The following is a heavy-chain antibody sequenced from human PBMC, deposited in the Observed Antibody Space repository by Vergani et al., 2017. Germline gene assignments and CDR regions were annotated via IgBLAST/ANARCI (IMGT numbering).Heavy chain of an antibody. J-gene: IGHJ6*02. Sequence: QVQLVQSGAEVKKPGASVKVSCKASGYTFTRYYMHWVRQAPGQGLEWMGWINPNSGGTNYAQKFQGRVTMTRDTSISTAYMELSRLRSDDTAVYYCARDLGIAVPPHYYYYGMDVWGQGTTVTVSS. CDR2: INPNSGGT. CDR1: GYTFTRYY. CDR3: ARDLGIAVPPHYYYYGMDV. V-gene: IGHV1-2*02. D-gene: IGHD6-19*01.